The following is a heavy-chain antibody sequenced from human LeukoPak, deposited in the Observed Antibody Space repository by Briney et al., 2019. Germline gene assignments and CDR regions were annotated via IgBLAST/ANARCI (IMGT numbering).Heavy chain of an antibody. Sequence: GGSLRLSCAASGFTFTNYWMGWVRQAPGKGLEWVANIGRDGSEKNYVDSVKGRFTISRDNAKNSLYLQMNSLRAEDTAVYYCAQLSMVRGGDDAFDIWGQGTMVTVSS. V-gene: IGHV3-7*01. J-gene: IGHJ3*02. CDR2: IGRDGSEK. CDR3: AQLSMVRGGDDAFDI. CDR1: GFTFTNYW. D-gene: IGHD3-10*01.